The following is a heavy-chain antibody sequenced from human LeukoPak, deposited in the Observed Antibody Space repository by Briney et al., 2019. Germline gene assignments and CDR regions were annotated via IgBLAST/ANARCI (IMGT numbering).Heavy chain of an antibody. CDR3: ARLDYDFWSGPHYGMDA. Sequence: PGGSLRLFCAASGFTFSSYGMHWFRQAPGKGLEWVAVIWYDGSNKYYADSVKGRFTISRDNSKNTLYLQVNSLRAKDTAVYYCARLDYDFWSGPHYGMDAWGQGTTVTVSS. CDR2: IWYDGSNK. J-gene: IGHJ6*02. D-gene: IGHD3-3*01. V-gene: IGHV3-33*01. CDR1: GFTFSSYG.